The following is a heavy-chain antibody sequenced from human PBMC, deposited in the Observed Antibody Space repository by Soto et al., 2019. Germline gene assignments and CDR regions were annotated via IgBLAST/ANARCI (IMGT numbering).Heavy chain of an antibody. Sequence: PSETLSLTCTVSGGSISSYYWSWIRQPPGKGLEWIGYIYYSGSTNYNPSLKSRVTISVDTSKNQFSLKLSSVTAADTAVYYCARTLPNRQLFDSWSQGTLVTVS. J-gene: IGHJ4*02. V-gene: IGHV4-59*08. D-gene: IGHD1-1*01. CDR2: IYYSGST. CDR1: GGSISSYY. CDR3: ARTLPNRQLFDS.